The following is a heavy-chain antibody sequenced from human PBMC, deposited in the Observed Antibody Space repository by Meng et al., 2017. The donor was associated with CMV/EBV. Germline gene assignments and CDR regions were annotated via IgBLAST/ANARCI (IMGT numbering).Heavy chain of an antibody. CDR2: IYSGGSST. CDR1: GFTFSSYA. V-gene: IGHV3-23*03. CDR3: AKDLISTYYYDSSGSY. Sequence: GESLKISCAASGFTFSSYAMSWVRQAPGKGLEWVSVIYSGGSSTYYADSVKGRFTISRDNSKNTLYLQMNSLRAEDTAVYYCAKDLISTYYYDSSGSYWGQGTLVTVSS. J-gene: IGHJ4*02. D-gene: IGHD3-22*01.